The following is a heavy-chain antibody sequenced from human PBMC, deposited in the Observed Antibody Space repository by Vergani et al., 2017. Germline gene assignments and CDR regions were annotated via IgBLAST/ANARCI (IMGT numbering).Heavy chain of an antibody. CDR3: AGDHGAYSISWYGRFFPFDP. V-gene: IGHV4-4*02. D-gene: IGHD6-13*01. J-gene: IGHJ5*02. Sequence: QVQLQESGPGLVKPSGTLSLTCAVSGGSISSSNWWSWVRQPPGKGLEWIGEIYHSGSTNYNPSLESRVTISVDKSKTQFFLKLSSVTASDTAVYYCAGDHGAYSISWYGRFFPFDPWGQGTLVTVSS. CDR1: GGSISSSNW. CDR2: IYHSGST.